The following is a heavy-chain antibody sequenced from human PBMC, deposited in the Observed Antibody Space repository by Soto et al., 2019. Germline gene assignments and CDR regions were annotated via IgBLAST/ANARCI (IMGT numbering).Heavy chain of an antibody. V-gene: IGHV1-18*01. CDR1: GYTFTSYG. CDR2: ISAYNGNT. CDR3: ARLRSTPYYYYGMDV. D-gene: IGHD3-3*01. Sequence: ASVTVSCKASGYTFTSYGISWVRQAPGQGLEWMGWISAYNGNTNYAQKLQGRVTMTTDTSTSTAYMELRSLRSDDTAVYYCARLRSTPYYYYGMDVWGQGTTVTVSS. J-gene: IGHJ6*02.